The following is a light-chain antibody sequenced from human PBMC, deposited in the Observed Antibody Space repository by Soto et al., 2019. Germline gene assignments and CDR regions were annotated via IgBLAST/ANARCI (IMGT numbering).Light chain of an antibody. CDR1: QSISSW. J-gene: IGKJ1*01. V-gene: IGKV1-5*01. CDR2: DAS. Sequence: DIQMTQSPSTLSRSVGDRVTITCRASQSISSWLAWYQQKPGKAPKLLIYDASSLESGVPSRFSGSGSGTEFTLTISSLQPDDFATYYCQQYNSYPWTFGQGTKVDIK. CDR3: QQYNSYPWT.